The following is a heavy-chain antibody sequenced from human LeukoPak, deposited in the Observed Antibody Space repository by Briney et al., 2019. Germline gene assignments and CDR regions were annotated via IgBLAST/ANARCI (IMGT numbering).Heavy chain of an antibody. CDR3: ARDLAAGRGYFDY. D-gene: IGHD1-14*01. CDR2: ISSSSSYM. J-gene: IGHJ4*02. CDR1: GFTFSSYS. Sequence: GGSLRLSCAASGFTFSSYSMNWVRQAPGKGLEWVSSISSSSSYMYYADSVKGRFTISRDNAKNSLYLQMNGLRAEDTAVYYCARDLAAGRGYFDYWGQGTLVTVSS. V-gene: IGHV3-21*01.